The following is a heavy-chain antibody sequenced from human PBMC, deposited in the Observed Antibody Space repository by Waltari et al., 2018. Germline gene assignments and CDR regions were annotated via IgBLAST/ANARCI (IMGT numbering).Heavy chain of an antibody. V-gene: IGHV3-30*03. CDR1: GFPFSSSG. Sequence: QVQLVESGGGVVQPGRSLRLSCAASGFPFSSSGMHWVRQAPGKGLEWVAVISYDGSNKYYADSVKGRFTISRDNSKNTLYLQMNSLRAEDTAVYYCATSQKPTGRGGFDYWGQGTLVTVSS. D-gene: IGHD3-10*01. CDR3: ATSQKPTGRGGFDY. J-gene: IGHJ4*02. CDR2: ISYDGSNK.